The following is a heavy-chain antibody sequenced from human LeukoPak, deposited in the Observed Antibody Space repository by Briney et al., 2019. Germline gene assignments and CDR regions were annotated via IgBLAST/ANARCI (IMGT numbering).Heavy chain of an antibody. CDR3: ARDPKLNYYDSSGGGY. CDR1: GYTFTDYA. CDR2: INTNTGNP. Sequence: ASVKVSCKASGYTFTDYAMNWVRQAPGQGLEWMGWINTNTGNPTYAQGFTGRFVFSLDTSVSTAYLQISSLKAEDTAVYYCARDPKLNYYDSSGGGYWGQGTLVTVSS. D-gene: IGHD3-22*01. J-gene: IGHJ4*02. V-gene: IGHV7-4-1*02.